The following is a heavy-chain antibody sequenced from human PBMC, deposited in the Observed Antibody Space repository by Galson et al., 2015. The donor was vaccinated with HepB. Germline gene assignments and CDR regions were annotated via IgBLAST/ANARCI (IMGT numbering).Heavy chain of an antibody. CDR3: ARPWQGTHYFDY. CDR2: IWFDGSVS. V-gene: IGHV3-33*01. J-gene: IGHJ4*02. CDR1: GLTFSTSG. Sequence: SLRLSCAASGLTFSTSGMHWVRQGPGKGLEWVAHIWFDGSVSSYAHSVKGRFTISRDNSKNTLFLQMNSLTSEDTAVYYCARPWQGTHYFDYWGQGTLVTVSS. D-gene: IGHD1-14*01.